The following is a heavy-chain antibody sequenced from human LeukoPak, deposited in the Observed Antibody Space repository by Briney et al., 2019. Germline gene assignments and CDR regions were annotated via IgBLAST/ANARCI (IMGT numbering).Heavy chain of an antibody. Sequence: SETLSLTCTVSGGSISSNIYYWGWIRQPPGKGLEWIGEINHSGSTNYNPSLKSRVTISVDTSKNQFSLKLSSVTAADTAVYYCARAYYYDNSGYAGYAFDIWGQGTMVTVSS. CDR3: ARAYYYDNSGYAGYAFDI. J-gene: IGHJ3*02. V-gene: IGHV4-39*07. CDR2: INHSGST. CDR1: GGSISSNIYY. D-gene: IGHD3-22*01.